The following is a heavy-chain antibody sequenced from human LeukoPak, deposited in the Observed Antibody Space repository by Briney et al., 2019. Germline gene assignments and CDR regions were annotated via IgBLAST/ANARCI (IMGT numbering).Heavy chain of an antibody. J-gene: IGHJ4*02. D-gene: IGHD1-26*01. Sequence: AAVKVSCKASGYTFTSYGISWVRQAPGQGLEWMGWISAYNGNTNYAQKLQGRVTMTTDTSTSTAYMELRSLRSDDTAVYYCARDYSGSYYEALPERLDYWGQGTLVTVSS. CDR3: ARDYSGSYYEALPERLDY. CDR1: GYTFTSYG. CDR2: ISAYNGNT. V-gene: IGHV1-18*01.